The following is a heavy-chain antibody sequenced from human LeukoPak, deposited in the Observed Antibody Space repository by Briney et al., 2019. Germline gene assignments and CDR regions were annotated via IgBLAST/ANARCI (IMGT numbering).Heavy chain of an antibody. V-gene: IGHV5-51*01. CDR3: ARLLAAAGTWYFDY. D-gene: IGHD6-13*01. CDR1: GYSFHNYW. Sequence: PGESLKISCEGSGYSFHNYWIGWVRQMPGKGLEWMGIIYPGDSDTRYSPSFQSQVIISADKSISSAYLQWSSLQASDTAMYYCARLLAAAGTWYFDYWGQGTLVTVSS. J-gene: IGHJ4*02. CDR2: IYPGDSDT.